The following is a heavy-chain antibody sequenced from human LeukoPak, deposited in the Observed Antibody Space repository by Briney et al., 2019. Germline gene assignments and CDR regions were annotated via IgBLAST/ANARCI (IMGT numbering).Heavy chain of an antibody. D-gene: IGHD3-10*01. CDR3: TTDLGGLWFGESLDY. CDR2: IKSKTDGGTT. J-gene: IGHJ4*02. V-gene: IGHV3-15*01. CDR1: GFTFSNAW. Sequence: KPGGSLRLSCAASGFTFSNAWMSWVRQAPGKGLEWVGRIKSKTDGGTTDYAAPVKGRFTISRDDSKNTLYLQMNSLKTEDTAVYYCTTDLGGLWFGESLDYWGQGTLVTVSS.